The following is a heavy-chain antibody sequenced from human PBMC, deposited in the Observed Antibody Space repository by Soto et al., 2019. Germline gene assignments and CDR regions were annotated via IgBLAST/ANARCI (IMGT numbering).Heavy chain of an antibody. CDR2: ISYDGREI. J-gene: IGHJ6*02. D-gene: IGHD3-10*01. CDR1: GFTFRSYG. Sequence: QVQLVESGGGVVQPGRSLRLSCAASGFTFRSYGMHWVRQAPGKGLEWVAVISYDGREIHYVDSVKGRFTISRDNSKDTLYLQMNSLRGEDTAVYFCANGKDGVSYYYGMDVWGPGTTVAVSS. V-gene: IGHV3-30*18. CDR3: ANGKDGVSYYYGMDV.